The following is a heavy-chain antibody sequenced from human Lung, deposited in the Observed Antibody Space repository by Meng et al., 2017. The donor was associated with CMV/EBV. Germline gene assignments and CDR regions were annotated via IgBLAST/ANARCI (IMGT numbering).Heavy chain of an antibody. Sequence: GEXXRLSCAASGFTFSSFAMSWVRQAPGKGLEWVSAITGSGGSTYYADSVRGRFTISRDNSKNTLYLQLNSLRAEDTAVYYCAKAFSSSWYREYYDYWCQGTLVTVSS. V-gene: IGHV3-23*01. CDR2: ITGSGGST. D-gene: IGHD6-13*01. CDR1: GFTFSSFA. CDR3: AKAFSSSWYREYYDY. J-gene: IGHJ4*02.